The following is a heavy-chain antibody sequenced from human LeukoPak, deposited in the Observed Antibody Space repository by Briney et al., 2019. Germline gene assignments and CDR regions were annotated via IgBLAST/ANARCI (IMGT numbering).Heavy chain of an antibody. Sequence: PGGSLRLSCVVSGFTFSSYSMNWVRQAPGKGLEWVGRIKSKTDGGTTDYAAPVKGRFTISRDDSRHTLYLQVNSLKTEDTAVYYCTTGNWGSFSYWGQGTLVTVSS. J-gene: IGHJ4*02. CDR2: IKSKTDGGTT. CDR3: TTGNWGSFSY. D-gene: IGHD7-27*01. CDR1: GFTFSSYS. V-gene: IGHV3-15*01.